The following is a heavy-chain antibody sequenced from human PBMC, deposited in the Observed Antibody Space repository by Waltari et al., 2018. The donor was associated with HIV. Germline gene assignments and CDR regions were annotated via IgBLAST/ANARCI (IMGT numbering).Heavy chain of an antibody. J-gene: IGHJ4*02. Sequence: VHMVESGGGVVQPAGPLRLSCAACPFTLTAHARPAVGQAPGKGLECVAFLRFDGTNEYYSESVKGRFTVSRDNSKYMVYLQMNSLTPEDSAVYYCAQDGATAASRGYYFRFWGQGTLVTVSS. D-gene: IGHD6-13*01. CDR3: AQDGATAASRGYYFRF. V-gene: IGHV3-30*02. CDR1: PFTLTAHA. CDR2: LRFDGTNE.